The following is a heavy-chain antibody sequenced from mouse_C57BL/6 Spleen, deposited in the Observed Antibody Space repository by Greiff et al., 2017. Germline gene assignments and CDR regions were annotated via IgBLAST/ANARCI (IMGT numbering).Heavy chain of an antibody. Sequence: QVQLQQSGAELVRPGASVTLSCKASGYTFTDYEMPWVKQTPVHGLEWIGAIDPETGGTAYNQKFKGKAILTADKSSSTAYMELRSLTSEDSAVYYCTRGGRDYFDYWGQGTTLTVSS. V-gene: IGHV1-15*01. J-gene: IGHJ2*01. CDR3: TRGGRDYFDY. CDR2: IDPETGGT. CDR1: GYTFTDYE. D-gene: IGHD3-3*01.